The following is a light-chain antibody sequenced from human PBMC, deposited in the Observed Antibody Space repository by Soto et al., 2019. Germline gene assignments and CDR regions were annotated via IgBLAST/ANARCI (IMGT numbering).Light chain of an antibody. CDR2: AAS. Sequence: DIQMTQSPSSLSASVGDRVTITCRASESISTYLNWYQQKPGKAPELLIYAASSLPSGVPSRFSGSGSGTNFTLTISSLQPENFATYYCQHSYTTPFTFGQGTKLEIK. V-gene: IGKV1-39*01. J-gene: IGKJ2*01. CDR3: QHSYTTPFT. CDR1: ESISTY.